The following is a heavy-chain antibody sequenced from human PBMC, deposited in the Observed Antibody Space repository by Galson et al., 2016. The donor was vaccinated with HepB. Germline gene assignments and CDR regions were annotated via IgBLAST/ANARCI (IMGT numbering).Heavy chain of an antibody. J-gene: IGHJ4*02. Sequence: SGAEVKKTGESLKISCKGSGYSFTTFSIGWVRQMPGKGLEWMGIIYPGDSDSSYSPAFQGQVNISADKSISTAYLQWSSLKASDTAMYYCARINVVIIPNAIGYFYYWGQGTLVTVSS. CDR3: ARINVVIIPNAIGYFYY. CDR2: IYPGDSDS. D-gene: IGHD2-2*02. V-gene: IGHV5-51*01. CDR1: GYSFTTFS.